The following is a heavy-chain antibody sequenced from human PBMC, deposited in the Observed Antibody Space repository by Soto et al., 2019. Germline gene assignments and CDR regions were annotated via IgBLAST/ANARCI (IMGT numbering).Heavy chain of an antibody. CDR3: TRAYCSGDSCHPGNYYFDC. CDR1: GGSISSYY. D-gene: IGHD2-15*01. CDR2: IYYSGST. J-gene: IGHJ4*02. V-gene: IGHV4-30-4*01. Sequence: SETLSLTCTVSGGSISSYYWSWIRQPPGKGLEWIGYIYYSGSTYYNPSLKSRVTISVDTSKNQFSLKLSSVTAADTAVYYCTRAYCSGDSCHPGNYYFDCWGQGTLVTVSS.